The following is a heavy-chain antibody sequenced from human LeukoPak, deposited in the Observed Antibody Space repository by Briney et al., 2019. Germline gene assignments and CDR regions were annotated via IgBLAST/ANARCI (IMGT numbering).Heavy chain of an antibody. J-gene: IGHJ5*02. V-gene: IGHV4-59*08. D-gene: IGHD3-10*01. CDR2: IYYAGST. CDR1: GASIKNYY. CDR3: ARAGPFGNWFDP. Sequence: SETLSLTCTVSGASIKNYYWSWIRQPPGKGLEWIANIYYAGSTNYNPSLKSRVTISVDTSKNQFSLKLSSVTAADTAVYYCARAGPFGNWFDPWGQGTLVTVSS.